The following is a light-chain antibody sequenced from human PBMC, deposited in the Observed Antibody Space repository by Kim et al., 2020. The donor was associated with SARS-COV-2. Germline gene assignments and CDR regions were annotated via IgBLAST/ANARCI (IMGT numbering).Light chain of an antibody. CDR2: DAS. CDR3: QQYNTYSWT. CDR1: QSISSW. Sequence: ASVGDRVTITCRGSQSISSWLAWYQQKPGKAPNLLISDASDLESGVPSRFSGSGSGTEFTLTISSLQPDDFATYYCQQYNTYSWTFGQGTKVDIK. V-gene: IGKV1-5*01. J-gene: IGKJ1*01.